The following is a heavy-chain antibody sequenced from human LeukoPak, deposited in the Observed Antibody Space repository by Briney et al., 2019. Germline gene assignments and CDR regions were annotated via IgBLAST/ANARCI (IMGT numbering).Heavy chain of an antibody. J-gene: IGHJ4*02. CDR3: ARKTWFWYFDS. V-gene: IGHV4-39*01. Sequence: SETLSLTCTVSGDSISSRSHYWAWIRESPGKGLEWIGSILYTGSGYYNPSLESRVTMSLDTSKNQISLKLTSVTAADTAVYYCARKTWFWYFDSWGQGTLVTVSS. CDR2: ILYTGSG. CDR1: GDSISSRSHY. D-gene: IGHD3-10*01.